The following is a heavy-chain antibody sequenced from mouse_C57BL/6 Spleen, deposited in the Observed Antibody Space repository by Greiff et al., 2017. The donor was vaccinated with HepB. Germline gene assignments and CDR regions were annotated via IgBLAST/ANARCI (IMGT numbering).Heavy chain of an antibody. CDR1: GYAFSSSW. J-gene: IGHJ2*01. Sequence: VQLQQSGPELVKPGASVKISCKASGYAFSSSWMHWVKQRPGKGLEWIGRIYPGDGDTNYNGKFKGKATLTADKSSSTAYMQLSSLTSEDSAVYFCARGGDGSYYFDYWGQGTTLTVSS. CDR2: IYPGDGDT. V-gene: IGHV1-82*01. CDR3: ARGGDGSYYFDY. D-gene: IGHD1-1*01.